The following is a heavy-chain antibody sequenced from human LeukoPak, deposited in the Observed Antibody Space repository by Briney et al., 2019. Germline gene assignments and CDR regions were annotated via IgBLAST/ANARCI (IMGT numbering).Heavy chain of an antibody. J-gene: IGHJ4*02. Sequence: GGSLRQSCAASGFTFIYYGMHWVRQAPGKGLEWVAVISYDGSNKYYVDSVKGRFTISRDNSKNTLYVQMNSLRAEDTAVYYCAKEYSGSHSGKGFFEYWGQGTLVTVSS. CDR3: AKEYSGSHSGKGFFEY. D-gene: IGHD1-26*01. V-gene: IGHV3-30*18. CDR1: GFTFIYYG. CDR2: ISYDGSNK.